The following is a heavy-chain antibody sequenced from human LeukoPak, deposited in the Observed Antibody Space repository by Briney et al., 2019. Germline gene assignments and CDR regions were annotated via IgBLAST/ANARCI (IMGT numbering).Heavy chain of an antibody. CDR2: INPKSGAT. D-gene: IGHD6-13*01. CDR1: GYTFTAYF. Sequence: GASVKVSCKASGYTFTAYFMHWVRQAPGQGPEWMGWINPKSGATNYAQVFQGRVTMTRDTSIDTAYMELSRLTSDDTAVYYCAPSSTGGPYYFDYWGRGTLVTVS. J-gene: IGHJ4*02. V-gene: IGHV1-2*02. CDR3: APSSTGGPYYFDY.